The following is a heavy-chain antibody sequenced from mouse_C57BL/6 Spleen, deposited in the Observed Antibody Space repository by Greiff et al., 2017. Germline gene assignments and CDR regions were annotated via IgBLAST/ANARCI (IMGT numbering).Heavy chain of an antibody. Sequence: QVQLQQPGAELVKPGASVKLSCKASGYTFTSYWMHWVKQRPGQGLEWIGMIHPTSGSTNYNEKFKGKATLTVDKSSSTAYMQLSSLTSEDAAVXDCAGEGASWGAWFAYWGQGTLVTVSA. D-gene: IGHD4-1*01. CDR3: AGEGASWGAWFAY. J-gene: IGHJ3*01. V-gene: IGHV1-64*01. CDR1: GYTFTSYW. CDR2: IHPTSGST.